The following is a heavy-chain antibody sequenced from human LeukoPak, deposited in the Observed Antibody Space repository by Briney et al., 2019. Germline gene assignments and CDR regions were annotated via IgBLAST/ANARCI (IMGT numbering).Heavy chain of an antibody. V-gene: IGHV1-69*05. CDR1: GGTFSSYA. CDR3: ASRTYIAAAGTEDY. Sequence: SVTVSCTASGGTFSSYAITWVRQAPGQGLEWMGGIIPIFGTANYAQKFQGRVTITTDESTSTAYMELSSLRSEDTAVYYCASRTYIAAAGTEDYWGQGTLVTVSS. D-gene: IGHD6-13*01. J-gene: IGHJ4*02. CDR2: IIPIFGTA.